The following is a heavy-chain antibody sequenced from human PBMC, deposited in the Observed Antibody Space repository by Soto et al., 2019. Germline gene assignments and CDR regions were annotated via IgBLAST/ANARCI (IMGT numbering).Heavy chain of an antibody. CDR2: ISAYNGNT. CDR3: ASPVGATHYYYYGMDG. CDR1: GYTFTSYG. D-gene: IGHD1-26*01. V-gene: IGHV1-18*01. Sequence: GASVKVSCKASGYTFTSYGISWVRQAPGQGLEWMGWISAYNGNTNYAQKLQGRVTMTTDTSTSTAYMELRSLRSDDTAVYYCASPVGATHYYYYGMDGWGQGTTVTVSS. J-gene: IGHJ6*02.